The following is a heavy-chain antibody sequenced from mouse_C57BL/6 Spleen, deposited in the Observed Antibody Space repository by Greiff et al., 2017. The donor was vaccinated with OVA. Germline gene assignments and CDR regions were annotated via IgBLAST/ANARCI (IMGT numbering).Heavy chain of an antibody. V-gene: IGHV3-6*01. CDR1: GYSITSGYY. CDR3: ARGSNYAAY. J-gene: IGHJ3*01. CDR2: ISYDGSN. D-gene: IGHD2-5*01. Sequence: EVQLQESGPGLVKPSQSLSLTCSVTGYSITSGYYWNWIRQFPGNKLEWMGYISYDGSNNYNPSLKNRISITRDTSKNQFFLKLNSVTTEDTATYYCARGSNYAAYWGQGTLVTVSA.